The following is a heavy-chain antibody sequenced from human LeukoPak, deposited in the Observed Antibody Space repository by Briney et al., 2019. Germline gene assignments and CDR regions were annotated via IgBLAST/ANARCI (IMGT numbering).Heavy chain of an antibody. CDR2: IIPFLGEV. CDR1: GATXNIGHA. CDR3: SPCGHAYDWFGP. D-gene: IGHD5-12*01. V-gene: IGHV1-69*04. Sequence: ASVKVSCKAFGATXNIGHAFIWARQAPGQGLQWMGRIIPFLGEVNYAQNFQGRVSFTADKSTATMYMEMKSLRLDDTAIYYCSPCGHAYDWFGPWGQGTLVTVSS. J-gene: IGHJ5*02.